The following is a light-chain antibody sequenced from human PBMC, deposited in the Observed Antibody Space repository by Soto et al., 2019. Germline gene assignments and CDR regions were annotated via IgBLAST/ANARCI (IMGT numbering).Light chain of an antibody. CDR3: QQYGGSRWT. Sequence: EIVLTQSPGTLSLSPGERATLSCRASQSVSSTYLAWYQQKPGQAPRLLIYGASNRATGIPDRFSGSGSGTDFTLTISRLEPEECAVYYCQQYGGSRWTFGQGTRVDI. J-gene: IGKJ1*01. V-gene: IGKV3-20*01. CDR2: GAS. CDR1: QSVSSTY.